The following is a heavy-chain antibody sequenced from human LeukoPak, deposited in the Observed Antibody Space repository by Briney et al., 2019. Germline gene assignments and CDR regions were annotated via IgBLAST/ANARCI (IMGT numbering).Heavy chain of an antibody. D-gene: IGHD4-11*01. CDR1: GFTFSSYA. CDR3: AKDLNLMTTVYY. Sequence: PGGSLRLSCAASGFTFSSYAMSWVRQAPGKGLEWVSAISGSGGSTYYADSVKGRFSISRDNSKNTLYLQMNSLRAEDTAVYYCAKDLNLMTTVYYWGQGTLVTVSS. CDR2: ISGSGGST. V-gene: IGHV3-23*01. J-gene: IGHJ4*02.